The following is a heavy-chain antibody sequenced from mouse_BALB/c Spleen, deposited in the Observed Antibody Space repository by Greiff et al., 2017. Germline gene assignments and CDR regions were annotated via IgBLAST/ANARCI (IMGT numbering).Heavy chain of an antibody. CDR3: ARSAPYFDY. CDR2: ISSGGGNT. Sequence: EVHLVESGGGLVKPGGSLKLSCAASGFTFSSYTMSWVRQTPEKRLEWVATISSGGGNTYYPDSVKGRFTISRDNAKNNLYLQMSSLRSEDTALYYCARSAPYFDYWGLGTTLTVSS. J-gene: IGHJ2*01. V-gene: IGHV5-9*03. CDR1: GFTFSSYT.